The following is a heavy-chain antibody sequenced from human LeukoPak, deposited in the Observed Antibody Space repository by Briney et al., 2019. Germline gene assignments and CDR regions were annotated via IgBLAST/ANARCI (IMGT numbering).Heavy chain of an antibody. D-gene: IGHD6-6*01. CDR2: IRSKANSYAT. Sequence: AGGSLRLSCAASGFTFSGSAMHWVRQASGKGLEWVGRIRSKANSYATAYAASVKGRFTISRDDSKNTAYLQMNSLKTEDTAVYYCTRVPYSSSSLYFDLWGRGTLVTVSS. CDR1: GFTFSGSA. V-gene: IGHV3-73*01. CDR3: TRVPYSSSSLYFDL. J-gene: IGHJ2*01.